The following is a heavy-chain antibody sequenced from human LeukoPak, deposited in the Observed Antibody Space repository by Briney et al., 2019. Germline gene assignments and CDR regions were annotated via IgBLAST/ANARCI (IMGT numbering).Heavy chain of an antibody. J-gene: IGHJ3*02. CDR2: IYSGGST. Sequence: GGSLRLSCAASGFTVSSNYMSWVRQAAGKGLEWVSVIYSGGSTYYADSVKGRFTISGDNSKNKLYLQMNSLRAEDTAVYYCARETTEAFDIWGQGTMVTVSS. D-gene: IGHD1-7*01. CDR3: ARETTEAFDI. V-gene: IGHV3-66*01. CDR1: GFTVSSNY.